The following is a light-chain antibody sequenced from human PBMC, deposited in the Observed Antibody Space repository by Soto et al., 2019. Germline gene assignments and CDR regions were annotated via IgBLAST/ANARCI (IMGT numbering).Light chain of an antibody. V-gene: IGKV3-20*01. J-gene: IGKJ5*01. Sequence: ESVLTQSPGTLSLSPGEGATLSCRASQSVSSSYLAWYQQKPGQAPRLLIYGASSRATGIPDRFSGSGSGTDFTLTISRLEPEDFAVYYCQQYGSSPSITFGQGTRLEIK. CDR2: GAS. CDR3: QQYGSSPSIT. CDR1: QSVSSSY.